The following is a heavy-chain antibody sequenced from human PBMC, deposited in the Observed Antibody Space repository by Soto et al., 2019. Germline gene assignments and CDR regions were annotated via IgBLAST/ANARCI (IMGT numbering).Heavy chain of an antibody. CDR1: GYTFTSYG. CDR3: ARETVGAPFDY. J-gene: IGHJ4*02. CDR2: IIVNLGKA. Sequence: SVKVSCKASGYTFTSYGIRWVRQAPGQGLEWMGWIIVNLGKANYAQKFQGRVTITADKSTSTAYMELSSLRSEDTAVYYCARETVGAPFDYWGQGTLVTVSS. D-gene: IGHD1-26*01. V-gene: IGHV1-69*10.